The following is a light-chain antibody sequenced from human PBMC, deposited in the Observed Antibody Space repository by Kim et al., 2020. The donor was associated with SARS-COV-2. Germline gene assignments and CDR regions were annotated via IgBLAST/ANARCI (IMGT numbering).Light chain of an antibody. CDR3: QQSYSTPRN. J-gene: IGKJ5*01. V-gene: IGKV1-39*01. CDR1: QSISSY. Sequence: ASVGDRVTITCRASQSISSYLNWYQQKPGKAPKLLIYAASSLQSGVPSRFSGSGSGTDFTLTISSLQPEDFATYYCQQSYSTPRNFGQGTRLEIK. CDR2: AAS.